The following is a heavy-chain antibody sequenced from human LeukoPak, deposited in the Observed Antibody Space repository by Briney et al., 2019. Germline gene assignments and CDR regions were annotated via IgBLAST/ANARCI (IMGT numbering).Heavy chain of an antibody. V-gene: IGHV3-23*01. CDR2: IGADGVTT. D-gene: IGHD3-10*01. Sequence: PGGSLRLSCAASGFTFTSFPMSWVRRASGKGLEYLSLIGADGVTTYYADSVKGRFTISRDNSNNTLYLQMNSLRAGDTAVYYCAKTWFGDLEIRFDPWGQGTLVTVSS. CDR3: AKTWFGDLEIRFDP. J-gene: IGHJ5*02. CDR1: GFTFTSFP.